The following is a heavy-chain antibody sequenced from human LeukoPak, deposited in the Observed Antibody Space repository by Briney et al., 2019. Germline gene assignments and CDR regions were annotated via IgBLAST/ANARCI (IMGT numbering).Heavy chain of an antibody. CDR3: ARDIVVAGASYGMDV. D-gene: IGHD2-15*01. V-gene: IGHV3-11*04. Sequence: LSLTCTVSGGSISSYYMSWIRQAPGKGLEWVSYISQSGSSIYYADSVKGRFSISRDNSKNKMSLQMNSLGAEDTAVYYCARDIVVAGASYGMDVWGQGTTVTVSS. CDR1: GGSISSYY. J-gene: IGHJ6*02. CDR2: ISQSGSSI.